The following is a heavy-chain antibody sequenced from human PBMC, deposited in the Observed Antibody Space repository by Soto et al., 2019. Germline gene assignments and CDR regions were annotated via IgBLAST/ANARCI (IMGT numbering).Heavy chain of an antibody. CDR2: IKQGGSEK. V-gene: IGHV3-7*03. Sequence: PGGSLRLSCAASGFTFSSYWMNWVRQAPGKGLEWVANIKQGGSEKYYVDSVKGRFTISRDNAKNSLFLQMNSLRAEDTAVYYCARDHGYSSKSHYYFYGMDVWGQGTTVTVYS. D-gene: IGHD6-13*01. CDR1: GFTFSSYW. CDR3: ARDHGYSSKSHYYFYGMDV. J-gene: IGHJ6*02.